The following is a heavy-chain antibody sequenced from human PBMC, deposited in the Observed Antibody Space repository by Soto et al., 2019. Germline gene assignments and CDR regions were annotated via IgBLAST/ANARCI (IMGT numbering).Heavy chain of an antibody. Sequence: QVQLQESGPGLVKPSETLSLTCSVAGGSLGSYYWGWIRQSPGKGLEWIAYIYDSGTTSYNPSLKSRATISVDTSKNQFSLNLTSVTAADTAVYYCARGAMFWFDPWGQGTLVSVSS. CDR1: GGSLGSYY. CDR2: IYDSGTT. D-gene: IGHD3-10*02. CDR3: ARGAMFWFDP. J-gene: IGHJ5*02. V-gene: IGHV4-59*01.